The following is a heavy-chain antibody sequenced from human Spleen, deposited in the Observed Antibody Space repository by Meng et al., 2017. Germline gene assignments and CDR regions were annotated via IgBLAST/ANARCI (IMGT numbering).Heavy chain of an antibody. Sequence: GESLKISCVASGFTFSRYTMHWVRQAPGKGLECVAVIRYDGDNKYYADSVKGRFTISRDNSKNTLYLQMNGLKDEDTAVYYCAKGQRLRFLGLYFDYWGQGTLVTVSS. D-gene: IGHD6-25*01. CDR3: AKGQRLRFLGLYFDY. CDR2: IRYDGDNK. CDR1: GFTFSRYT. V-gene: IGHV3-30*07. J-gene: IGHJ4*02.